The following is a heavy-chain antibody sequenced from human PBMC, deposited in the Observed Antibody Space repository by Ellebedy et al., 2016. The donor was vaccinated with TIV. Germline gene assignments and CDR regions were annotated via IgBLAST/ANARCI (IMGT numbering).Heavy chain of an antibody. V-gene: IGHV1-18*01. D-gene: IGHD6-13*01. CDR2: ISAYNGNT. CDR1: GYTFTSYG. CDR3: ARDAIAAAYYYYGMDV. J-gene: IGHJ6*02. Sequence: ASVKVSXXASGYTFTSYGISWVRQAPGQGLEWMGWISAYNGNTNYAQKLQGRVTMTTDTSTSTAYMELRSLRSDDTAVYYCARDAIAAAYYYYGMDVWGQGTTVTVSS.